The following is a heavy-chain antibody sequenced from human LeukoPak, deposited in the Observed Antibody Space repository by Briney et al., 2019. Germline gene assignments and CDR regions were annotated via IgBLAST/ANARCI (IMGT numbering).Heavy chain of an antibody. CDR2: ISRSGSTI. CDR3: ARATMVRGPYYYYYGMDV. J-gene: IGHJ6*02. CDR1: GFTFSSYE. D-gene: IGHD3-10*01. V-gene: IGHV3-48*03. Sequence: GGSLRLSCAASGFTFSSYEMNWVRQAPGKGLEWVSYISRSGSTIYYADSVKGRFTISRDNAKNSLYLQMNSLRAEDTAVYYCARATMVRGPYYYYYGMDVWVQGTTATVSS.